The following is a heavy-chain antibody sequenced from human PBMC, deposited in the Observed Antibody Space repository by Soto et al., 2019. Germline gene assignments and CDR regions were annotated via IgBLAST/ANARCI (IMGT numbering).Heavy chain of an antibody. J-gene: IGHJ6*02. CDR1: GGSVSSGSYY. CDR3: ARDSCGGDCIDYYYYGMDV. Sequence: TLSLTCTVSGGSVSSGSYYWSWIRQPPGKGLEWIGYIYYSGSTNYNPSLKSRVTISVDTSKNQFSLKLSSVTAADTAVYYCARDSCGGDCIDYYYYGMDVWGQGTTVTVSS. V-gene: IGHV4-61*01. D-gene: IGHD2-21*02. CDR2: IYYSGST.